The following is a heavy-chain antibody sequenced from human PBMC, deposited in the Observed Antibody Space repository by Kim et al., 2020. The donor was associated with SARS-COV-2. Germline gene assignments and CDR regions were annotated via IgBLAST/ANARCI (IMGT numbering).Heavy chain of an antibody. CDR2: IYSGGST. CDR1: GFTVSSNY. J-gene: IGHJ1*01. D-gene: IGHD6-6*01. CDR3: ARTGGQLGPGEYFQH. V-gene: IGHV3-53*01. Sequence: GGSLRLSCAASGFTVSSNYMSWVRQAPGKGLEWVSVIYSGGSTYYADSVKGRFTISRDNSKNTLYLQMNSLRAEDTAVYYCARTGGQLGPGEYFQHWGQGTLVTVSS.